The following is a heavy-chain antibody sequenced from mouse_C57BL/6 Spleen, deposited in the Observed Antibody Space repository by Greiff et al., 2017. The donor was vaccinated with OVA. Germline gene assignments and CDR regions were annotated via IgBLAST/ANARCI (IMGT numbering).Heavy chain of an antibody. CDR3: ARTAQATPYYYAMDY. CDR2: IYPRSGNT. CDR1: GYTFTSYG. D-gene: IGHD3-2*02. Sequence: VQLQQSGAELARPGASVKLSCKASGYTFTSYGISWVKQRTGQGLEWIGEIYPRSGNTYYNEKFKGKATLTADKSSSTAYMELRSLTSEDSAVYVCARTAQATPYYYAMDYWGQGTSVTVSS. J-gene: IGHJ4*01. V-gene: IGHV1-81*01.